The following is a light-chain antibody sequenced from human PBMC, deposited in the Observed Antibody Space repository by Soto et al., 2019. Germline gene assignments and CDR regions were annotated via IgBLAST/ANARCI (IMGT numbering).Light chain of an antibody. J-gene: IGLJ1*01. CDR1: SRDVGSYNL. V-gene: IGLV2-23*01. Sequence: QSALTQPASVSGSPGQSITISCTGTSRDVGSYNLVSWYQQHPGKAPMLMIYEGTKRPSGVSNRFSGSKSGNTASLTISGLQAEDEADYYCCSYAGSSTYVFGTETKLTVL. CDR2: EGT. CDR3: CSYAGSSTYV.